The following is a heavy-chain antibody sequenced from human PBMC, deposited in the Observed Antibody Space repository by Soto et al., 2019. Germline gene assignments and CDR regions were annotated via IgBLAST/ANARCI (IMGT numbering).Heavy chain of an antibody. Sequence: SETLSLTCTVSGGSISSSSYYWSWIRQPPGKGLEWIGYIYYSGSTYHNPSLKSRINISVDTSKNQFSLKLSSVTAADTAVYYCATVPTYYYDRSGYANAFDMWGQGTMVTVSS. V-gene: IGHV4-30-4*01. D-gene: IGHD3-22*01. CDR3: ATVPTYYYDRSGYANAFDM. CDR2: IYYSGST. J-gene: IGHJ3*02. CDR1: GGSISSSSYY.